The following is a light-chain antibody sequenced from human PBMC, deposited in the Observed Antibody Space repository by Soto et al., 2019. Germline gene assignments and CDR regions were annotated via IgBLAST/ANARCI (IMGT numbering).Light chain of an antibody. CDR2: AAS. CDR1: QGMSSY. CDR3: QQLNSYPIT. J-gene: IGKJ5*01. Sequence: DIQLTQSPSFLSASVRDRVTITCRASQGMSSYLAWYQQKPGKAPKLLIYAASTLQSGVPSRFSGSGSGTEFTLTISSLQPEDFATYYCQQLNSYPITFGQGTRLEMK. V-gene: IGKV1-9*01.